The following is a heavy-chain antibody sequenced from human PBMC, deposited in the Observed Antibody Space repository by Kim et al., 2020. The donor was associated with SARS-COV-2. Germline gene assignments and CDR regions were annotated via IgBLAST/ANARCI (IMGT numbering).Heavy chain of an antibody. V-gene: IGHV4-59*01. CDR3: ARDREPAGWFDP. D-gene: IGHD6-19*01. Sequence: NDNPSLKSRVTISVDTSKNQFSLKLSSVTAADTAVYYCARDREPAGWFDPWGQGTLVTVSS. J-gene: IGHJ5*02.